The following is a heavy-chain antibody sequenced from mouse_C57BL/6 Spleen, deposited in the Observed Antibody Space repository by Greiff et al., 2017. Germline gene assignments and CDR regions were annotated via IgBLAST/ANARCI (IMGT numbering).Heavy chain of an antibody. V-gene: IGHV1-76*01. CDR2: IYPGGGKT. D-gene: IGHD1-1*01. CDR1: GYTFTDYY. Sequence: QVQLQQSGAELVRPGASVKLSCKASGYTFTDYYINWVKQRPGQGLEWIARIYPGGGKTYYNAKFKGKATLTAEKSSSTAYMQLSSLTSEDAAVYFCASHYYSSSYWYFDVWGTGTTVTVSS. J-gene: IGHJ1*03. CDR3: ASHYYSSSYWYFDV.